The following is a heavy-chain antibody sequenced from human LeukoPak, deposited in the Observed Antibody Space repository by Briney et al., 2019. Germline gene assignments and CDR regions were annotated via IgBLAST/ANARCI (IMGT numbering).Heavy chain of an antibody. D-gene: IGHD2-15*01. CDR2: INPNSGGT. V-gene: IGHV1-2*02. J-gene: IGHJ5*02. CDR3: ARAVVAAQNWFDP. CDR1: AYTFTGYY. Sequence: ASVKVSFKSSAYTFTGYYMHWVRQAPGQGLEWMGWINPNSGGTNYAQKFQVRGTMTRYTSISTAYMELSRLRSDDTAVYYCARAVVAAQNWFDPWGQGTLVTVSS.